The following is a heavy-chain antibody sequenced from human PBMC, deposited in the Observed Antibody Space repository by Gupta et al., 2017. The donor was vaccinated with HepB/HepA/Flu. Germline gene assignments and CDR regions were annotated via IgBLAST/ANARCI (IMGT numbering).Heavy chain of an antibody. CDR3: AKVGGSGWHKVDY. V-gene: IGHV3-23*01. CDR1: GSTFSDYP. Sequence: EVQLLESGGGSAQPGGSLRLSWAASGSTFSDYPMSWVRQAPGKGLEWVSSIGFSGDSTYYADSAKGRFTISRDNYNNILYLQMNSLRVEDTATYYCAKVGGSGWHKVDYWGRGTLVTVSS. J-gene: IGHJ4*02. CDR2: IGFSGDST. D-gene: IGHD6-19*01.